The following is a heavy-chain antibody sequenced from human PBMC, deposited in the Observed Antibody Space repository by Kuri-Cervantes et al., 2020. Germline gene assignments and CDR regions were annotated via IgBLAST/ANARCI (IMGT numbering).Heavy chain of an antibody. CDR2: INHSGST. Sequence: SETLSLTCTVSGGSISSSGYYWSWIRQPPEKGLEWIGEINHSGSTNYNSSLKSRVSISVDTSKNQFSLKLRSVTAADTAVYYCARGSRGRGYYYMDVWGKGTTVTVSS. CDR1: GGSISSSGYY. V-gene: IGHV4-39*07. J-gene: IGHJ6*03. D-gene: IGHD3-16*01. CDR3: ARGSRGRGYYYMDV.